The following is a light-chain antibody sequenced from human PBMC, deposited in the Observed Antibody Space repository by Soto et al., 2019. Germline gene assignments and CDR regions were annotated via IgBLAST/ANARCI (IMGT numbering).Light chain of an antibody. Sequence: QSALTQPPSASGSPGQSVTISCTGTSSDVGGYNYVSWYQQHPGKVPKLVVYEVNKRPSGVPDRFSGYKSVNTAALTVSGVQAEDEADYYCTSYAGGTNVFGPGTKHTVL. CDR2: EVN. CDR3: TSYAGGTNV. V-gene: IGLV2-8*01. J-gene: IGLJ1*01. CDR1: SSDVGGYNY.